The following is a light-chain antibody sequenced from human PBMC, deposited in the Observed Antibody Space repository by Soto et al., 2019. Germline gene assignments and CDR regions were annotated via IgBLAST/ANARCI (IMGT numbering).Light chain of an antibody. CDR1: QSITSW. J-gene: IGKJ1*01. CDR2: KAS. CDR3: LQYNTYSRT. Sequence: IQMTQSPSTLSASVGDTVTITCRASQSITSWLAWYQQKPGKAPKLLIYKASTLEYGVPSRFSGSGSGTEFTLTISSLQPDDFATYYCLQYNTYSRTFGLGTKVEIK. V-gene: IGKV1-5*03.